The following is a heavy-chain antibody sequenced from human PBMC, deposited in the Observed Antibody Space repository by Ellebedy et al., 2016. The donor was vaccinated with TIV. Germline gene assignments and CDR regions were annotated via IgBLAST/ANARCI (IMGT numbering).Heavy chain of an antibody. CDR1: GFMFSDYY. D-gene: IGHD6-25*01. Sequence: PGGSLRLSCAASGFMFSDYYMSRIRQGPGKGLEWVSHISSSSSYTNYADSVKGRFTISRDTAKKSLYLQMNSLRAEDTAVYYCARSPWGSSGWFDSWGQGALVTVSS. CDR3: ARSPWGSSGWFDS. CDR2: ISSSSSYT. V-gene: IGHV3-11*06. J-gene: IGHJ5*01.